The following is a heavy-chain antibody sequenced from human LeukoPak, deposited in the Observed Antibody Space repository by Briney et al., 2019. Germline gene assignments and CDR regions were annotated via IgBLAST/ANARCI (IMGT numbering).Heavy chain of an antibody. CDR1: GGSISSYY. D-gene: IGHD6-19*01. Sequence: SETLSLTCTVSGGSISSYYWSWIRQPPGKGLEWIGYIYYSGSTNYNPSLKSRVTISVDTSKNQFSLKLSSVTAADTAVYYCARALSTGLSIAVAATGSFDYWGQGTLVTVSS. CDR2: IYYSGST. CDR3: ARALSTGLSIAVAATGSFDY. V-gene: IGHV4-59*01. J-gene: IGHJ4*02.